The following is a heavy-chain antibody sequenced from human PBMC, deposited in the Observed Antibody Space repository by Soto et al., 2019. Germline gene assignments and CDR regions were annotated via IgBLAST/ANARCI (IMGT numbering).Heavy chain of an antibody. CDR2: IDHSGNI. CDR3: SRGRDAYKMGNY. CDR1: GGSFSGYF. D-gene: IGHD3-16*01. Sequence: QVQLQQWGAGLLKPSETLSLTCAVYGGSFSGYFWSWIRQPPGKGPEWIGEIDHSGNINYNPSLKSRATISVDTSKNHFPLKLNSVTAADTAVYYCSRGRDAYKMGNYWGQGTLVTVSS. V-gene: IGHV4-34*02. J-gene: IGHJ4*02.